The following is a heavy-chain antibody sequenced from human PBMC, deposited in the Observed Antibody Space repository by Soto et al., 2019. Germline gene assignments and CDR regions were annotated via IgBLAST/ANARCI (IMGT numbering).Heavy chain of an antibody. J-gene: IGHJ3*02. CDR1: GFTFSSYG. CDR2: IWYDGSNK. CDR3: ARHLVNPPYCSSTSCYLGFALGASDI. V-gene: IGHV3-33*01. D-gene: IGHD2-2*01. Sequence: GGSLRLSCAASGFTFSSYGMHWVRQAPGKGLEWVAVIWYDGSNKYYADSVKGRFTISRDNSKNTLYLQMNSLRAEDTAVYYCARHLVNPPYCSSTSCYLGFALGASDIWGQGTMVTVSS.